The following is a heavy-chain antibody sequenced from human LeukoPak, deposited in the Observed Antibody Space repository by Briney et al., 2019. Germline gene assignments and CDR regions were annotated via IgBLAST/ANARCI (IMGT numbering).Heavy chain of an antibody. CDR3: ATPLRGYSYGRFDY. V-gene: IGHV4-39*07. CDR2: IYYSGST. Sequence: SETLSLTCTVSGGSISSSSYYWGWIRQPPGKGLEWIGSIYYSGSTYYNPSLKSRVTISVDTSKNQFSLKLSSVTAADTAVYYCATPLRGYSYGRFDYWGQGTLVTVSS. J-gene: IGHJ4*02. CDR1: GGSISSSSYY. D-gene: IGHD5-18*01.